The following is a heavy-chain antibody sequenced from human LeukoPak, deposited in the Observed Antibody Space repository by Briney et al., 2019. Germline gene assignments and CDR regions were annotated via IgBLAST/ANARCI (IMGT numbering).Heavy chain of an antibody. CDR1: GFTFSDHF. CDR2: TSYDGSNK. Sequence: GGSLRLSCAVSGFTFSDHFLHWARQAPGKGLEWVAVTSYDGSNKAYADSVKGRFTISRDNSKNTLFLQMDSLRTDDTAIYYCARGEYYYGMDVWGQGTTVTVSS. J-gene: IGHJ6*02. D-gene: IGHD1-26*01. V-gene: IGHV3-30*19. CDR3: ARGEYYYGMDV.